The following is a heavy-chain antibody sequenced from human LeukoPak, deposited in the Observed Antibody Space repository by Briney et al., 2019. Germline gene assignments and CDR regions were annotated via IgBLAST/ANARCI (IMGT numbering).Heavy chain of an antibody. CDR1: GFTFSSYA. J-gene: IGHJ6*02. CDR3: ARDDIVVVPAAAYYYYGMDV. D-gene: IGHD2-2*01. Sequence: GGSLRLSCAASGFTFSSYAMSWVRQAPGKGLEWVANIKQDGSEKYYVDSVKGRFTISRDNAKNSLYLQMNSLRAKDTAVYYCARDDIVVVPAAAYYYYGMDVWGQGTTVTVSS. V-gene: IGHV3-7*01. CDR2: IKQDGSEK.